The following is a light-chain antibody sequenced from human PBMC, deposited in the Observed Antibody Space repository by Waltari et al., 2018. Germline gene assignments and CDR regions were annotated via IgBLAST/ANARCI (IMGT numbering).Light chain of an antibody. Sequence: QSALTQPASVSGSPGQSITISCTGTSSDVGGYNYVSWYQQHPGKAPKLMFYEVSKRPSGVSNRFSGSKSGNTSSLTISGLQAEDEADYYGSSYTSSSTLVVFGGGTKLTVL. CDR2: EVS. CDR3: SSYTSSSTLVV. CDR1: SSDVGGYNY. V-gene: IGLV2-14*01. J-gene: IGLJ2*01.